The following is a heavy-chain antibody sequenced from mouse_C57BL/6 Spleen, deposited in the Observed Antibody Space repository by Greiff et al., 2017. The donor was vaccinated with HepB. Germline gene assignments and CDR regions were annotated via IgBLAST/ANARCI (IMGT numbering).Heavy chain of an antibody. D-gene: IGHD3-3*01. CDR1: GYTFTSYW. J-gene: IGHJ2*01. V-gene: IGHV1-55*01. CDR2: IYPGSGST. CDR3: ARGGWYYFDY. Sequence: QVQLQQPGAELVKPGASVKMSCKASGYTFTSYWITWVKQRPGQGLEWIGDIYPGSGSTNYNVKFKSKATLTVDKSSSTAYMQLSSLTSEDSAVYYCARGGWYYFDYWGQGTTLTVSS.